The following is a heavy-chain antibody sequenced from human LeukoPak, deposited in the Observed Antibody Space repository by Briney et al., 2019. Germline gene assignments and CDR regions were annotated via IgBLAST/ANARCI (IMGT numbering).Heavy chain of an antibody. D-gene: IGHD3-10*01. CDR2: IYYTGST. CDR1: GDSISNGGYY. Sequence: SETLSLTCTVSGDSISNGGYYWNWIRQHPGQGLEWIGYIYYTGSTYYNPSLKSRVTISVDTSKNQFSLKLSSVTAADTAVYYCARALWFGEPTYYFDYWGQGTLVTVSS. CDR3: ARALWFGEPTYYFDY. J-gene: IGHJ4*02. V-gene: IGHV4-31*03.